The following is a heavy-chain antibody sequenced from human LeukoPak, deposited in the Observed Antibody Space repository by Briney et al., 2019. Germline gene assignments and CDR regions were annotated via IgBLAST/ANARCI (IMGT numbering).Heavy chain of an antibody. D-gene: IGHD2-15*01. V-gene: IGHV3-23*01. J-gene: IGHJ4*02. CDR2: ISNNGGYT. Sequence: GGSLRLSCAASGFTFSSSAMSWVRQAPGKGLEWVSAISNNGGYTYYADSVQGRFTISRDNSKSTLCLQMNSLRAEDTAVHYCAKQLGYCSDGSCYFPYWGQGTLVTVSS. CDR1: GFTFSSSA. CDR3: AKQLGYCSDGSCYFPY.